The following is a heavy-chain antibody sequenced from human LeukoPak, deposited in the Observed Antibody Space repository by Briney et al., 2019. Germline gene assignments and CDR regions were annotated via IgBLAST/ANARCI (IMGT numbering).Heavy chain of an antibody. J-gene: IGHJ3*02. Sequence: PGGSLRLSYAASGFTFSSYSMNWVRQAPGKGLEWVSYISSSSSTIYYADSVKGRFTISRDNAKNSLYLQMNSLRAEDTALYHCARRRSVAVAASDAFDIWGQGTMVTVSS. CDR2: ISSSSSTI. D-gene: IGHD6-19*01. CDR1: GFTFSSYS. V-gene: IGHV3-48*01. CDR3: ARRRSVAVAASDAFDI.